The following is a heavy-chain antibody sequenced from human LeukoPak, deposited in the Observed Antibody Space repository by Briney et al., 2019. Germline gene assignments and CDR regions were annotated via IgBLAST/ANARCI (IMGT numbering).Heavy chain of an antibody. Sequence: GRSLRLSCAASGFTFDDYAMHWVRQAPGKGLEWVSGISWNSGSIGYADSVKGRFTISRDNSKNTLYLQMNSLRAEDTAVYYCAKAPMVYALLSFDYWGQGTLVTVSS. CDR2: ISWNSGSI. V-gene: IGHV3-9*01. J-gene: IGHJ4*02. CDR3: AKAPMVYALLSFDY. D-gene: IGHD2-8*01. CDR1: GFTFDDYA.